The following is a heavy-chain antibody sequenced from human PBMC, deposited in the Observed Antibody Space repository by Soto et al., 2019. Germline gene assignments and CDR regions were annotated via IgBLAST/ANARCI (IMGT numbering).Heavy chain of an antibody. CDR3: ARDNDRPQLGGNYYYILDV. CDR2: IMPIFRTP. V-gene: IGHV1-69*12. D-gene: IGHD1-1*01. J-gene: IGHJ6*02. CDR1: GGTFRNSA. Sequence: QVQLEQSGAVVKKPGSSVKVSCKASGGTFRNSAISWVRQAPGQGLEWMGGIMPIFRTPDYAQKFQGRVTITADESTNTAYMELSGLRSDDTAVYYCARDNDRPQLGGNYYYILDVWGHGTTVTVSS.